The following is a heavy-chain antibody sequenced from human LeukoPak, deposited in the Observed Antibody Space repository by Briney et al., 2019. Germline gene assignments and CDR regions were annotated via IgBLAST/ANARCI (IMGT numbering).Heavy chain of an antibody. CDR3: ARGRSSFNI. V-gene: IGHV4-61*01. J-gene: IGHJ3*02. D-gene: IGHD6-19*01. CDR1: GYSISSGFF. Sequence: SETLSLTCTVFGYSISSGFFWAWIRQPPGKGLEWIGYIYYSGSTNYNPSLKSRVTISVDTSKNQFSLKLSSVTAADTAMYYCARGRSSFNIWGQGTVVTVSS. CDR2: IYYSGST.